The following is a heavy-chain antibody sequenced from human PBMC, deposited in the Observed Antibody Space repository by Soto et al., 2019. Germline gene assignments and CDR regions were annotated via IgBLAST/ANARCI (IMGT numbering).Heavy chain of an antibody. D-gene: IGHD6-19*01. V-gene: IGHV1-69*13. CDR3: ARDRRQGIAVAGADYYSYGMDV. CDR2: IIPIFGTA. Sequence: SVKVSCKASGGTFSSYAISWVRQAPGQGLEWMGGIIPIFGTANYAQKFQGRVTITADESTSTAYMELSSLRSEDTAVYYCARDRRQGIAVAGADYYSYGMDVWGQ. CDR1: GGTFSSYA. J-gene: IGHJ6*02.